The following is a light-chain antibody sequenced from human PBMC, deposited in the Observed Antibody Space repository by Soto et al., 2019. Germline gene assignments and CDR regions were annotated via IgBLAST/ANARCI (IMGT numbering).Light chain of an antibody. CDR1: SSEVGGYNY. Sequence: QSVLTQPASVSGSPGQSITISCTGTSSEVGGYNYVSWYQQHPGKAPNLMIYDVSNRPSGVSNRFSGSKSGNTASLTISGLQAEDEADYYCSSYTSSRTVALYAFGTGNKVTVL. CDR2: DVS. CDR3: SSYTSSRTVALYA. J-gene: IGLJ1*01. V-gene: IGLV2-14*01.